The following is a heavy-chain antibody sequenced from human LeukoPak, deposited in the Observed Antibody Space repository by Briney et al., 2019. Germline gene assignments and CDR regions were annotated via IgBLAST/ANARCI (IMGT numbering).Heavy chain of an antibody. CDR2: ISGSGGST. V-gene: IGHV3-23*01. Sequence: GGSLRLSCAASGFTFSSYSMNWVRQAPGKGLEWVSAISGSGGSTYYADSVKGRFTISRDNSKNTLYLQMNSLRAEDTAVYYCAKDQRRYCSGGSCYYYYYGMDVWGQGTTVTVSS. D-gene: IGHD2-15*01. J-gene: IGHJ6*02. CDR3: AKDQRRYCSGGSCYYYYYGMDV. CDR1: GFTFSSYS.